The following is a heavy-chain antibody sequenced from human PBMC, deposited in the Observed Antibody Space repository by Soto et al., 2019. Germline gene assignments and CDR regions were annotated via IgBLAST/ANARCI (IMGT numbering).Heavy chain of an antibody. D-gene: IGHD3-3*01. CDR3: AKAILLFLEWLPNYYYYGMDV. J-gene: IGHJ6*02. CDR2: ISGSGAST. Sequence: EVQLLESGGGLVQPGGSLRLSCAASGFTFSSYAMSWVRQAPGKGLEWVSAISGSGASTYYADSVKGRFTISRYNSNNTLYLQTYSLRAEYTAVYYFAKAILLFLEWLPNYYYYGMDVCGQGTTVTVAS. CDR1: GFTFSSYA. V-gene: IGHV3-23*01.